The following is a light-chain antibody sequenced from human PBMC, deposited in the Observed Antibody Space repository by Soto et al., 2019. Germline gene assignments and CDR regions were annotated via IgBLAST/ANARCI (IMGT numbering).Light chain of an antibody. CDR1: QSVSSSY. J-gene: IGKJ4*01. Sequence: EIVLTQSPGTLSLSPGERATLSCRASQSVSSSYFAWYQQKPGQAPSLLIYGASSRATGIPDRFSGSGSGTDFTLTISRLEPEDFAVYYCQQYGSSPLTFGGGTKVEIK. CDR3: QQYGSSPLT. V-gene: IGKV3-20*01. CDR2: GAS.